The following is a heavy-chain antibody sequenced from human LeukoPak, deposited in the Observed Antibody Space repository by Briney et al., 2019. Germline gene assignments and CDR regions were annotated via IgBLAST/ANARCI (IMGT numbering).Heavy chain of an antibody. CDR1: GFTFSSYW. CDR2: INGDGSST. D-gene: IGHD1-1*01. V-gene: IGHV3-74*01. J-gene: IGHJ4*02. CDR3: ARDRRATYYFDY. Sequence: GGSLRLSCAASGFTFSSYWMHWVRQAPGKGLVWVSRINGDGSSTSYADSVKGRFTISRDNAKNTLYLQMNSLRAEDTAVYYCARDRRATYYFDYWGQGTLVTVSS.